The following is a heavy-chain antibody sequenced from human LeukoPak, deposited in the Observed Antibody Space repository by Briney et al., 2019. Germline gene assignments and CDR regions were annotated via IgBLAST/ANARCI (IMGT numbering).Heavy chain of an antibody. V-gene: IGHV3-23*01. CDR1: GFTFSIYG. D-gene: IGHD2-2*01. J-gene: IGHJ4*02. Sequence: GGTLRLSCAASGFTFSIYGMSWVRQAPGKGLEWVSAISGSGGSTYYADSVKGRFTISRDNSKNTLYLQMNSLRAEDTAVYYCAKGFYCSSSTCLDYWGQGTLVTVSS. CDR3: AKGFYCSSSTCLDY. CDR2: ISGSGGST.